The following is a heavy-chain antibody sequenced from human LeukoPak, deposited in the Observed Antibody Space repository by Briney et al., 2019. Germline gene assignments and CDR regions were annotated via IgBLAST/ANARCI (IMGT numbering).Heavy chain of an antibody. CDR3: ARGAYDSSGYYMAYYFDY. CDR2: IYYSGST. CDR1: GGSISSSSYY. D-gene: IGHD3-22*01. Sequence: SETLSLTCTVSGGSISSSSYYWGWIRQPPGKGLEWIGSIYYSGSTYYNPSLKSRVTISVDTSKNQFSLKLSSVTAADTAVYYCARGAYDSSGYYMAYYFDYWGQGTLVTVSS. J-gene: IGHJ4*02. V-gene: IGHV4-39*07.